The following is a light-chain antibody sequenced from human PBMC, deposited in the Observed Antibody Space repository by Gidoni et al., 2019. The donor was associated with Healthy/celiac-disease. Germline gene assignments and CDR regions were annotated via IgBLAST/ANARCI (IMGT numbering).Light chain of an antibody. V-gene: IGKV1-8*01. J-gene: IGKJ1*01. CDR2: AAS. CDR1: QGISSY. Sequence: AIRMTQSPSSFSASTGDRVTITCRASQGISSYLDWYQQKPGKAPKLLIYAASTLQSGVPSRFIGSGSGTDFTLTISCLQSEDFATYYCQQYYSYPPWTFGQGTKVEIK. CDR3: QQYYSYPPWT.